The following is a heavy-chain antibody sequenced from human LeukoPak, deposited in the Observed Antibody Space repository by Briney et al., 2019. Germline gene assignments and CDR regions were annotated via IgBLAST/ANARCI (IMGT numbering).Heavy chain of an antibody. D-gene: IGHD4-17*01. CDR2: ISSAGGTT. CDR1: GFTFSTYT. Sequence: GGSLRLSCAASGFTFSTYTMNWVRQAPGKGLEWVSGISSAGGTTYYADSVRARFTISRDNSKNTLYLQMNGLRAEDTAVYYCAKCLRAPTYYIDYWGQGTLVTVSS. V-gene: IGHV3-23*01. J-gene: IGHJ4*02. CDR3: AKCLRAPTYYIDY.